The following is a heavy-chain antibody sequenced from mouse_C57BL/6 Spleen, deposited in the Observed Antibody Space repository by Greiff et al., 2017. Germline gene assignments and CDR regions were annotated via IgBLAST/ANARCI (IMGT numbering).Heavy chain of an antibody. J-gene: IGHJ1*03. V-gene: IGHV1-22*01. Sequence: VQLQQSGPELVKPGASVKMSCKASGYTFTDYNMHWVKQSHGKSLEWIGYINPNNGGTSYNQKFKGKATLTVNKSSSTAYMELRSLTSEDSAVYYCARYSPYYYGTPWYFDVWGTGTTVTVSS. CDR3: ARYSPYYYGTPWYFDV. CDR1: GYTFTDYN. CDR2: INPNNGGT. D-gene: IGHD1-1*01.